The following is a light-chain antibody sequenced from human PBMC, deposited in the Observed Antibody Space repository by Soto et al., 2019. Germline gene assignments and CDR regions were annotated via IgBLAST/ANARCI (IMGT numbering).Light chain of an antibody. Sequence: EILLTQSPGTLSLSPGERASLSCRASQSVNSNYFAWYQQKPGQAPRLLIYGPSTRATGIPDMFSVSGSGTDFTLTISRLEPEDSAVYYCQQVGGAIPFTFGPGTKVEIK. CDR3: QQVGGAIPFT. J-gene: IGKJ3*01. CDR1: QSVNSNY. CDR2: GPS. V-gene: IGKV3-20*01.